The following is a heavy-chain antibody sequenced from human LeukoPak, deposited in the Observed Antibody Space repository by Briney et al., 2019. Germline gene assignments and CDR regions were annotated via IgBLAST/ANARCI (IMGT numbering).Heavy chain of an antibody. CDR3: ARYYSGSFHSPILY. V-gene: IGHV3-11*01. J-gene: IGHJ4*02. CDR2: ISSSGSTI. Sequence: GGSLRLSCAASGFTFSDYYMSWIRQAPGKGLEWVSYISSSGSTIYYADSVKGRFTLSRDNAKNSLYLQMNSLRAEDTAVYYCARYYSGSFHSPILYWGQGTLVTVSS. D-gene: IGHD1-26*01. CDR1: GFTFSDYY.